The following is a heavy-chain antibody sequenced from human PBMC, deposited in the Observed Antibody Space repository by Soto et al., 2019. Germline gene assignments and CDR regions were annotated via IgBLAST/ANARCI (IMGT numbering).Heavy chain of an antibody. V-gene: IGHV4-59*01. D-gene: IGHD1-26*01. CDR3: ARETLRGSNDFDY. J-gene: IGHJ4*02. CDR2: IYYSGST. Sequence: SETLSLTCTVSGGSISSYYWSWIRQPPGKGLEWIGYIYYSGSTNYNPSLKSRVTISVDTSKNQFSLKLSSVTAADTAVYYCARETLRGSNDFDYWGQGTLVTVSS. CDR1: GGSISSYY.